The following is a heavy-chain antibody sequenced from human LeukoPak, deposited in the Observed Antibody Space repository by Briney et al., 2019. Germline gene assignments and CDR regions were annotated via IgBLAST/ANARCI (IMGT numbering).Heavy chain of an antibody. CDR1: GGTFNNSA. J-gene: IGHJ5*02. CDR2: IMPLFGTA. CDR3: ARDVHGDYGSGWFDP. Sequence: ASVKVSCKTSGGTFNNSAISWVRQAPGQGLEWLGGIMPLFGTAGYAQKLQGRVTITKDESTRTVYLELTSLTSDDTAVYYCARDVHGDYGSGWFDPWSQGTLVSVSS. V-gene: IGHV1-69*05. D-gene: IGHD4-17*01.